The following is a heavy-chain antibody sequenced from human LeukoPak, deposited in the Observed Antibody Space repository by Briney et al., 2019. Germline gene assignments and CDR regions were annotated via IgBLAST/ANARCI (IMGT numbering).Heavy chain of an antibody. J-gene: IGHJ5*02. Sequence: PGGSLRLSCAASGFTFSSYAMSWVRQAPGKGLEWVSAISGSGGSTYYADSVKGRFTISRDNSKNTLYLQMNSLRAEDTAVYYCARVPLVAGIPDWFDPWGQGTLVTVSS. V-gene: IGHV3-23*01. CDR1: GFTFSSYA. CDR2: ISGSGGST. CDR3: ARVPLVAGIPDWFDP. D-gene: IGHD6-19*01.